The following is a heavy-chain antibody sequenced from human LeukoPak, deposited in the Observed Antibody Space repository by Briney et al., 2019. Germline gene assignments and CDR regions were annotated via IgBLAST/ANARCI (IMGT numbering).Heavy chain of an antibody. CDR1: GGSFSGYY. CDR3: VREGDYYDTTGSDAFDI. Sequence: SETLSLTCAVYGGSFSGYYWSWIRQPPGKGLEWIAYIYYSGSTSSNPSLKSRVTISLDTSKSQFSLNLTSVTAADTAVYYCVREGDYYDTTGSDAFDIWGQGTMVTVSS. D-gene: IGHD3-22*01. CDR2: IYYSGST. J-gene: IGHJ3*02. V-gene: IGHV4-34*11.